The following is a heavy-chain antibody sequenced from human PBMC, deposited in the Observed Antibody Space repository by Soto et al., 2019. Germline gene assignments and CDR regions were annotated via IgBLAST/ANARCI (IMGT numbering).Heavy chain of an antibody. CDR1: GGSISSGGYY. D-gene: IGHD3-9*01. J-gene: IGHJ6*02. V-gene: IGHV4-31*03. Sequence: QVQLQESGPGLVKPSQTLSLTCTVSGGSISSGGYYWSWIRQHPGKGLEWIGYIYYSGSTYYNPSLKSRVTISVDTSKNQFSLKLSSVTAADTAVYYCARDRLVTNYSYYGMDVWGQGTTVTVSS. CDR3: ARDRLVTNYSYYGMDV. CDR2: IYYSGST.